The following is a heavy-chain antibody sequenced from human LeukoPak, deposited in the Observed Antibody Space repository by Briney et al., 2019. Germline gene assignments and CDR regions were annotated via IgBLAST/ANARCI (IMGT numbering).Heavy chain of an antibody. D-gene: IGHD3-10*01. CDR2: VYYTGST. CDR1: GGSISPYY. V-gene: IGHV4-59*01. J-gene: IGHJ3*02. CDR3: ARAYYYGSGTFDI. Sequence: ETLSLTCTVPGGSISPYYWSWIRQPPGKGLEWIGYVYYTGSTYYNPSLKSRVTILIDTSKNQFSLKLTSVTAADTAVYYCARAYYYGSGTFDIWGQGTMVTVSS.